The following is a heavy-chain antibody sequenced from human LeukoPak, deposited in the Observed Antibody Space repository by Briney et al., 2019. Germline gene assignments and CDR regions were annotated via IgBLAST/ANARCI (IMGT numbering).Heavy chain of an antibody. CDR1: GGSISSYY. CDR2: IYYSGST. CDR3: ARQITMVRGVIIPMTLGFDY. Sequence: SETLSLTCTVSGGSISSYYWSWIRQPPGKGLEWIGYIYYSGSTNYNPSLKSRVTISVDTSKNQFSLKLSSVTAADTAVYYCARQITMVRGVIIPMTLGFDYWGQGTLVTVSS. D-gene: IGHD3-10*01. J-gene: IGHJ4*02. V-gene: IGHV4-59*08.